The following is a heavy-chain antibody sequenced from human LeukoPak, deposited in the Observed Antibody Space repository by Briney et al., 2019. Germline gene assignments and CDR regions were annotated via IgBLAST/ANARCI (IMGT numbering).Heavy chain of an antibody. CDR1: GFTFSSYG. Sequence: PGGSLRLSCAASGFTFSSYGMHWVRQAPGKGLERVAVISYDGSNKYYADSVKGRFTISRDNSKNTLYLQMNSLRAEETAVYYCAKSGAVYYYDSSGYYYVDYWGQGTLVTVSS. CDR3: AKSGAVYYYDSSGYYYVDY. D-gene: IGHD3-22*01. V-gene: IGHV3-30*18. CDR2: ISYDGSNK. J-gene: IGHJ4*02.